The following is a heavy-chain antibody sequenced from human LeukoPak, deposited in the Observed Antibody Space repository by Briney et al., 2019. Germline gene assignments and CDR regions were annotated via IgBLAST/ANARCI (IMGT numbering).Heavy chain of an antibody. V-gene: IGHV3-48*03. D-gene: IGHD6-6*01. CDR2: MSLSGGTI. Sequence: GGSLRPSCATSGFSFSSYEINWVRQAPGKGLEWISYMSLSGGTIYYADSVKGRFTISRDNAKNYLYLHMNSLRAEDTAVYYCATHTSSSIFWGRGTLVTVSS. J-gene: IGHJ4*02. CDR1: GFSFSSYE. CDR3: ATHTSSSIF.